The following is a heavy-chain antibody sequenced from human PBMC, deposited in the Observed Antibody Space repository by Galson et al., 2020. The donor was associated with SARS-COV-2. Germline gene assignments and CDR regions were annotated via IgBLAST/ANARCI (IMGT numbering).Heavy chain of an antibody. V-gene: IGHV4-39*01. CDR3: ARGALYCSSTSCLHFDY. CDR2: GST. Sequence: QWYQAEMETSETLSLTCTVSGGSISRSSYYWGWIRQPPGKGLEWIGGSTYYNPSLKTRVTISVDTSKNQFSLKLSSVTAADTAVYYCARGALYCSSTSCLHFDYWGQGTLVTVSS. D-gene: IGHD2-2*01. CDR1: GGSISRSSYY. J-gene: IGHJ4*02.